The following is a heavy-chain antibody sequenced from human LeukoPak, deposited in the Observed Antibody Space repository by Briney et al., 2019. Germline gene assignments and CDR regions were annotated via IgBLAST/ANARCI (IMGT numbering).Heavy chain of an antibody. D-gene: IGHD2-2*01. CDR2: VYYSGST. J-gene: IGHJ3*02. CDR1: GGSISSSSYY. CDR3: ERHVGHCSSTSCYLDAFDI. V-gene: IGHV4-39*01. Sequence: SETLSLTCTVSGGSISSSSYYWGWIRQPPGKGLEWIGSVYYSGSTYYNPSLKSRVTISVDTSKNQFSLKLISVTAADTAVYYCERHVGHCSSTSCYLDAFDIWGQGTMVTVSS.